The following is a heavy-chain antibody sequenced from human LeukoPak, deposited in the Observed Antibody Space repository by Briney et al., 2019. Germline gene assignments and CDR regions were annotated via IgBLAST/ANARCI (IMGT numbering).Heavy chain of an antibody. Sequence: GGSLRLPCAASGFTFSSYGMHWVRQAPGKGLEWVAVISYDGSNKYYADSVKGRFTISRDNSKNTLYLQMNSLRAEDTAVYYCAKYGKQWELPPGYFDYWGQGTLVTVSS. V-gene: IGHV3-30*18. CDR1: GFTFSSYG. J-gene: IGHJ4*02. CDR2: ISYDGSNK. D-gene: IGHD1-26*01. CDR3: AKYGKQWELPPGYFDY.